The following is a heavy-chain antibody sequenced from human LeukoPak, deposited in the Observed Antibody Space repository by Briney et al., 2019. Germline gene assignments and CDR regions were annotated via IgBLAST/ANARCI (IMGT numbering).Heavy chain of an antibody. CDR2: IGASGNTI. Sequence: PGGSLRLSCAASGFSFSDYYMSWIRQAPGKGLEWISYIGASGNTIYYADSVKGRFTISRDNAKKSVYLQMNSLRAEDTAVYYCAKDLRPWYYDSSGYYFSYGMDVWGQGTTVTVSS. J-gene: IGHJ6*02. CDR3: AKDLRPWYYDSSGYYFSYGMDV. V-gene: IGHV3-11*01. D-gene: IGHD3-22*01. CDR1: GFSFSDYY.